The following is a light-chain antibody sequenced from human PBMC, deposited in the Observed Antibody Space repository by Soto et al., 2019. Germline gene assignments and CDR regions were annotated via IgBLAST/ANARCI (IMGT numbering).Light chain of an antibody. J-gene: IGKJ4*01. CDR1: QSISRH. V-gene: IGKV1-39*01. Sequence: DIQMTQSPSSLSASIGDRVTITCRASQSISRHLNWYQQKPGKAPKLLISGASSLQSGVPSRISGSGSGTDFTLSISSLQPEDFATYYCQQSYSAPLTFGGGTKVEIK. CDR2: GAS. CDR3: QQSYSAPLT.